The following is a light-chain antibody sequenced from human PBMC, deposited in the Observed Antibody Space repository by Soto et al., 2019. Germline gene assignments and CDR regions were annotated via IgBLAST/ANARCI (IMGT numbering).Light chain of an antibody. CDR2: GAS. J-gene: IGKJ4*01. CDR1: QSVSNN. Sequence: EIVLTQSPGTLSLSPGERATLSCRASQSVSNNYLAWYQQKPDQVPRLLIYGASSRATGIPARFSGSGSGTDFTLTISSLQSEDFAVYYCQQYNNLPLTFGGGTKVDIK. V-gene: IGKV3-15*01. CDR3: QQYNNLPLT.